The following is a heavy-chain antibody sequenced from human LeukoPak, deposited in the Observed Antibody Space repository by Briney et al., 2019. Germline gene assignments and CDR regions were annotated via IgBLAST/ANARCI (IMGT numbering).Heavy chain of an antibody. CDR3: ARVKSSDGSGSPDAFDI. D-gene: IGHD3-10*01. Sequence: ASVKVSCKASGYTFTSYGISWVRQAPGQGLEWMGWISAYNGNTNYAQKLQGRVTMTTDTSTSTAYMELRSLRSDDTAAYYCARVKSSDGSGSPDAFDIWGQGTMVTVSS. CDR2: ISAYNGNT. J-gene: IGHJ3*02. V-gene: IGHV1-18*01. CDR1: GYTFTSYG.